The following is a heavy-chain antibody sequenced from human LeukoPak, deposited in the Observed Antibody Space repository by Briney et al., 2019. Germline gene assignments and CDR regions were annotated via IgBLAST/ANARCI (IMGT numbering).Heavy chain of an antibody. CDR1: GFTFSSYE. D-gene: IGHD3-10*01. CDR2: ISSSGSTI. J-gene: IGHJ4*02. CDR3: ASGGFGELSHDY. V-gene: IGHV3-48*03. Sequence: GGSLRLSCAASGFTFSSYEMNWVRQAPGKGLEWVSYISSSGSTIYYADSVKGRFTISRDNAENSLYLQMNSLRAEDTAVYYCASGGFGELSHDYWGQGTLVTVSS.